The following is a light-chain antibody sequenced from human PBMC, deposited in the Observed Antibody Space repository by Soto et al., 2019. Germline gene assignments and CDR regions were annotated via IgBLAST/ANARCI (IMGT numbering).Light chain of an antibody. CDR3: SSYTSSSTLWL. V-gene: IGLV2-14*01. Sequence: QSALTQPASVSGSPGQSITISCTGTSSDVGGYEYVSWYQQHPGKAPKVMIYDVTNRPSGVSNRFSGSKSGNTASLTISGLQAEDEADYYRSSYTSSSTLWLFGGGTKLTVL. J-gene: IGLJ3*02. CDR1: SSDVGGYEY. CDR2: DVT.